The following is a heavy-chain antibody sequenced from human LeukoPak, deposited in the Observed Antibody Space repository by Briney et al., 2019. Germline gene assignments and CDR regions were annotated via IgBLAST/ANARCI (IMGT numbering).Heavy chain of an antibody. D-gene: IGHD1-1*01. Sequence: SLRLSCAASGFTFDDYAMHWVRQAPGKGLEWVSGISWNSGSIGYADSVTGRFTISRDNAKNSLYLQMNSLRVEDTAIYYCARDRRPAQYLGLGYWGQGTLVTVSS. CDR1: GFTFDDYA. CDR2: ISWNSGSI. J-gene: IGHJ4*02. V-gene: IGHV3-9*01. CDR3: ARDRRPAQYLGLGY.